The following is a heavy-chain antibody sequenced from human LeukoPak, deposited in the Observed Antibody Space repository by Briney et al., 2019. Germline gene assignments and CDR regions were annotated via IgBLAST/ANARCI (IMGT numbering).Heavy chain of an antibody. CDR2: IGGSGTST. Sequence: PGESLRLSCAASGFIFSSYATSWVRQAPGKGLEWVSVIGGSGTSTSYADSVKGRFTISRDNSKNMLYLQMNSLRVEDTAIYYCAKVSVVAGRNAFDIWGQGTMVTVSS. CDR1: GFIFSSYA. D-gene: IGHD3-22*01. J-gene: IGHJ3*02. V-gene: IGHV3-23*01. CDR3: AKVSVVAGRNAFDI.